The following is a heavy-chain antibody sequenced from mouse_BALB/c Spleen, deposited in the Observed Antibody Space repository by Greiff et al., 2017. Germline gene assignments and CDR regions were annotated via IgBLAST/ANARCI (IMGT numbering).Heavy chain of an antibody. CDR3: ARHGYDLYYYAMDY. J-gene: IGHJ4*01. CDR1: GFSLTSYG. V-gene: IGHV2-9*02. CDR2: IWAGGST. Sequence: VQRVESGPGLVAPSQSLSITCTVSGFSLTSYGVHWVRQPPGKGLEWLGVIWAGGSTNYNSALMSRLSISKDNSKSQVFLKMNSLQTDDTAMYYCARHGYDLYYYAMDYWGQGTSVTVSS. D-gene: IGHD2-2*01.